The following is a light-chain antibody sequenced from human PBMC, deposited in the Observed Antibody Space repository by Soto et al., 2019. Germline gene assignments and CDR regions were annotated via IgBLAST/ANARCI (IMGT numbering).Light chain of an antibody. CDR1: QSVSNN. CDR2: GAS. J-gene: IGKJ1*01. Sequence: EIVMTQSPATLSVSPGERATLSCRASQSVSNNLAWYQQKPGQAPRLLIYGASTRATGIPAAFSGSGSGTEFNLPISSLQSDDLAVYYCQQYNNLPPWTFGQGTRVEI. CDR3: QQYNNLPPWT. V-gene: IGKV3-15*01.